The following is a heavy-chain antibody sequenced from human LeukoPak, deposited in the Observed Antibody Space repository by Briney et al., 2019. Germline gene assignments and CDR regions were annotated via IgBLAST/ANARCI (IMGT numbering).Heavy chain of an antibody. D-gene: IGHD3-10*02. CDR3: GKALHYYVAMDV. J-gene: IGHJ6*02. Sequence: PGGSLRLSCAASGFTFSAYAMSWVRQAPGEGLEWVSGIGSDGSTHHAESVKGRFAISRDNSKSTLYLQMNSLRAEDTALYYCGKALHYYVAMDVWGQGTTVTVSS. V-gene: IGHV3-23*01. CDR2: IGSDGST. CDR1: GFTFSAYA.